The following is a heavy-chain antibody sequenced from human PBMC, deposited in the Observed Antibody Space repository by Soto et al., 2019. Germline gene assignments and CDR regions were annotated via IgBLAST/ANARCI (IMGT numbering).Heavy chain of an antibody. CDR1: GFPISSPYS. Sequence: PSETLSLTCLVSGFPISSPYSWGWIRQPPGKGLEWIGSISHTGTTSYSPSLTSRVSISVDTSKNQVSLKLTSVTAADTAVYFCARVTMVIRDSDHFGVDVWGHGXTVTV. CDR2: ISHTGTT. V-gene: IGHV4-38-2*02. D-gene: IGHD4-17*01. CDR3: ARVTMVIRDSDHFGVDV. J-gene: IGHJ6*02.